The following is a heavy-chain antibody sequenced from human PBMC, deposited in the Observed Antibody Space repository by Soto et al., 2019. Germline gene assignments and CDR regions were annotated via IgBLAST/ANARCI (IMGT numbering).Heavy chain of an antibody. CDR2: ISYDGSNK. CDR1: GFTFSSYG. V-gene: IGHV3-30*18. D-gene: IGHD1-26*01. J-gene: IGHJ4*02. Sequence: PGGSLRLSCAASGFTFSSYGMHWVRQAPGKGLEWVAVISYDGSNKYYADSVKGRFTISRDNSKNTLYLQMNSLRAEDTAVYYCANVLGPNLVGATNDYWGQGTLVTVSS. CDR3: ANVLGPNLVGATNDY.